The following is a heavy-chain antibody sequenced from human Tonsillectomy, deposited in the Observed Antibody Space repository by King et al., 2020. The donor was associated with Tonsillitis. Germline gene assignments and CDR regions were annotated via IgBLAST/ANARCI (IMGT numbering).Heavy chain of an antibody. V-gene: IGHV1-2*04. D-gene: IGHD5-18*01. CDR2: INPNSGDT. CDR3: ARGREDTDGDAMAV. CDR1: GYTFTNFY. J-gene: IGHJ6*02. Sequence: VQLVESGAEVKKPGASVKVSCKTSGYTFTNFYLHWVRQAPGQGLEWMGWINPNSGDTKFAQKFHDWVTMTRDTSISTAYMELSSLKFDDTAVYYCARGREDTDGDAMAVWGQGTTVTVSS.